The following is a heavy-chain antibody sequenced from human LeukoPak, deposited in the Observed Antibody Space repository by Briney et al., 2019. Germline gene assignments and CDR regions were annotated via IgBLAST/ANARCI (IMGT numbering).Heavy chain of an antibody. CDR1: GYTLTELS. Sequence: ASVKVSCKVSGYTLTELSTHWVRQAPGKGLEWMGGFDPEDGETIYAQKFQGRVTMTEDTSTDTAYMELSSLRSEDTAVYYCAAMVRGVKQAAFDAFDIWGQGTMVTVSS. J-gene: IGHJ3*02. CDR2: FDPEDGET. CDR3: AAMVRGVKQAAFDAFDI. V-gene: IGHV1-24*01. D-gene: IGHD3-10*01.